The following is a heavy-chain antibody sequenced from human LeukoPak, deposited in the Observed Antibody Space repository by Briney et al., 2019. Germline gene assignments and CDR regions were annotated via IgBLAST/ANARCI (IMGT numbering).Heavy chain of an antibody. Sequence: SETLSLTCTVSGGSISSYYWSWIRQPPGKGLEWIGYIYYSGSTNYNPSLKSRVTISVDTSKNQFSLKLSSVTAADTAVYYCARANSYSSSWPVDYWGQGTLVTVSS. CDR1: GGSISSYY. J-gene: IGHJ4*02. CDR2: IYYSGST. CDR3: ARANSYSSSWPVDY. V-gene: IGHV4-59*01. D-gene: IGHD6-13*01.